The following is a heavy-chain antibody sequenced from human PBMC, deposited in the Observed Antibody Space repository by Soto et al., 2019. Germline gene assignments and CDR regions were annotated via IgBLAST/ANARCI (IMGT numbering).Heavy chain of an antibody. CDR3: ARDHGYCISTSCYYYYGMDV. CDR2: IYYSGNT. Sequence: PSETLSLTCTVSGGSISSGGYYWSWIRQHPGKGLEWIGYIYYSGNTYYNPSLKSRVTISVNTSKNQFSLKLTSVTAADTAVYYCARDHGYCISTSCYYYYGMDVWGQGTTVTVSS. J-gene: IGHJ6*02. V-gene: IGHV4-31*03. CDR1: GGSISSGGYY. D-gene: IGHD2-2*01.